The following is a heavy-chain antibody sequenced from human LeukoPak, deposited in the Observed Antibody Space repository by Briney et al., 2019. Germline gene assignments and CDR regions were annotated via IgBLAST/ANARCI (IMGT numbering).Heavy chain of an antibody. J-gene: IGHJ6*03. CDR2: IFQSGST. CDR3: ARHGSAGHYYYYMDV. CDR1: GYSLSNSYY. V-gene: IGHV4-38-2*01. Sequence: KPSETLSLTCAVSGYSLSNSYYWGWVRQPPRKGLEWVWNIFQSGSTFSNPSLKSRVTISVDTSKNQFTLKLSSVTAADTAVYYCARHGSAGHYYYYMDVWGKGTTVTVSS. D-gene: IGHD5-24*01.